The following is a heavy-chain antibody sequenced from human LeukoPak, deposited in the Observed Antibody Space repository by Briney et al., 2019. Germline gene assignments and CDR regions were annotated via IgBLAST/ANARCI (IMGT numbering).Heavy chain of an antibody. J-gene: IGHJ4*02. CDR3: AKGRPPYYSDTTGSNID. D-gene: IGHD3-22*01. CDR2: ISGSGGST. CDR1: GFTFSNYA. Sequence: GGSLRLSCAASGFTFSNYAMSWVRQAPGKGLEWVSAISGSGGSTYYVDSLEGRFSISRDNSKNTLSLQMNSLRAEDTAVYFCAKGRPPYYSDTTGSNIDWGQGTLVTVSS. V-gene: IGHV3-23*01.